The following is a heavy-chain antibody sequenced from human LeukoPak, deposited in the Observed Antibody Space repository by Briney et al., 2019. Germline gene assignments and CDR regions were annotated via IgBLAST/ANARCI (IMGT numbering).Heavy chain of an antibody. CDR3: ARRRDGYNLDFDY. Sequence: ASVKVSCKASGYTFTGYYMHWVRQAPGQGLEWMGWINPNSGGTNYAQKFQGRVTMTRDTSTSTVYMELSSLRSEDTAVYYCARRRDGYNLDFDYWGQGTLVTVSS. D-gene: IGHD5-24*01. CDR2: INPNSGGT. J-gene: IGHJ4*02. CDR1: GYTFTGYY. V-gene: IGHV1-2*02.